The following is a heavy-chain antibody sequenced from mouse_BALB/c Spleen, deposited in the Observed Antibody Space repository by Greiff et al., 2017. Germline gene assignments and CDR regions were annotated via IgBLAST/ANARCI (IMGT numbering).Heavy chain of an antibody. CDR3: ARGGTMIATPFAY. D-gene: IGHD2-4*01. CDR2: INPSSGYT. V-gene: IGHV1-4*02. Sequence: QVQLQQSAAELARPGASVKMSCKASGYTFTSYTMHWVKQRPGQGLEWIGYINPSSGYTEYNQKFKDKTTLTADKSSSTAYMQLSSLTSEDSAVYYCARGGTMIATPFAYWGQGTLVTVSA. CDR1: GYTFTSYT. J-gene: IGHJ3*01.